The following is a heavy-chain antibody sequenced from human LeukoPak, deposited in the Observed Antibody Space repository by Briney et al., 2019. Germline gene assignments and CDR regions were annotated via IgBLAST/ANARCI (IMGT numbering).Heavy chain of an antibody. D-gene: IGHD6-19*01. Sequence: GTSVKLSCKASGATFSSYAISWVRQAPGPGLGWMGGIIPIFGTANYAQKFQGRVTITADESTSTAYMELSSLRSEDTAGYYCARGAAVAGTFDYWGQGTLVTVSS. CDR3: ARGAAVAGTFDY. J-gene: IGHJ4*02. V-gene: IGHV1-69*01. CDR2: IIPIFGTA. CDR1: GATFSSYA.